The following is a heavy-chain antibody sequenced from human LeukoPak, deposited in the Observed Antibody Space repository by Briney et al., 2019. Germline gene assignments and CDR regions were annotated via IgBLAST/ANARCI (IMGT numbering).Heavy chain of an antibody. CDR1: GFTFSSYA. Sequence: GGSLGLSCAASGFTFSSYAMHWVRQAPGKGLEWVAVISYDGSNKYYADSVKGRFTISRDNSKNTLYLQMNSLRAEDTAVYYCARVPKAGTTRDYWGQGTLVTVSS. CDR3: ARVPKAGTTRDY. D-gene: IGHD1-7*01. CDR2: ISYDGSNK. J-gene: IGHJ4*02. V-gene: IGHV3-30*01.